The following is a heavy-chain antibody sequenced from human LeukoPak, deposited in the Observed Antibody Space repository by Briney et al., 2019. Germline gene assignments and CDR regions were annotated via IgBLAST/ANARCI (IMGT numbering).Heavy chain of an antibody. D-gene: IGHD3-3*01. CDR2: IYYSGST. CDR1: GGSISSYY. Sequence: SETLSLTCAVSGGSISSYYWSWIRQPPGKGLEWSGYIYYSGSTNYKPCFKSRVTISVDTSKNQFSLKLSSVTAADTAVYYCARGHDFWSGYYQGFDPWGQGTLVTVSS. CDR3: ARGHDFWSGYYQGFDP. V-gene: IGHV4-59*01. J-gene: IGHJ5*02.